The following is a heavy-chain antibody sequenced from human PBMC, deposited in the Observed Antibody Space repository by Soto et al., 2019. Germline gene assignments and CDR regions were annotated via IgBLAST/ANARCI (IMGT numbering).Heavy chain of an antibody. D-gene: IGHD3-3*01. CDR1: GFTFSSYA. Sequence: QVQPVESGGGVVQPGRSLRLSCAASGFTFSSYAMHWVRQAPGKGLEWLAVISYDGSNKCYVDSVKGRFSISRDNSKNTLYLQMNSLRAEDTAVYYCAREIERLLGYWGQGTLVTVSS. CDR3: AREIERLLGY. CDR2: ISYDGSNK. J-gene: IGHJ4*02. V-gene: IGHV3-30-3*01.